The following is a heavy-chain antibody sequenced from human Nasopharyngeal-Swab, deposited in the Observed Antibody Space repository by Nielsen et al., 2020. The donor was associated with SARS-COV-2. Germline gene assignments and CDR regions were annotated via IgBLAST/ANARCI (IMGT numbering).Heavy chain of an antibody. CDR3: ARESVLRYFDWEYYYYGMDV. J-gene: IGHJ6*02. V-gene: IGHV4-39*02. D-gene: IGHD3-9*01. Sequence: WIRHPPGKGLEGGWSIYYSGSTYYNPSLKSRVTISVDTSKNQFSLKLSSVTAADTAVYYCARESVLRYFDWEYYYYGMDVWGQGTTVTVSS. CDR2: IYYSGST.